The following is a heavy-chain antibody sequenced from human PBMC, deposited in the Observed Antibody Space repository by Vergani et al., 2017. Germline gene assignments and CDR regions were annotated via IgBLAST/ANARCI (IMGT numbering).Heavy chain of an antibody. CDR1: GYSISSGYY. CDR3: ARGKVRGVIPTIIWFDP. CDR2: IYHSGST. Sequence: QVQLQESGPGLVKPSETLSLTCTVSGYSISSGYYWGWIRQPPGKGLEWIGSIYHSGSTYYNPSLKSRVTISVDTSKNQFSLKLSSVTAADTAVYYCARGKVRGVIPTIIWFDPWGQGTLVTVSS. J-gene: IGHJ5*02. V-gene: IGHV4-38-2*02. D-gene: IGHD3-10*01.